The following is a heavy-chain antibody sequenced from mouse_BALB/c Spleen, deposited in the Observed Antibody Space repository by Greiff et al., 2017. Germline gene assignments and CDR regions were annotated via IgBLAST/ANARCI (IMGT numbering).Heavy chain of an antibody. D-gene: IGHD1-1*01. Sequence: EVMLVESGGGLVQPGGSLKLSCAASGFTFSSYTMSWVRQTPEKRLEWVAYISNGGGSTYYPDTVKGRFTISRDNAKNTLYLQMSSLKSEDTAMYYCARQDLLTYYYAMDYWGQGTSVTVSS. V-gene: IGHV5-12-2*01. CDR2: ISNGGGST. J-gene: IGHJ4*01. CDR1: GFTFSSYT. CDR3: ARQDLLTYYYAMDY.